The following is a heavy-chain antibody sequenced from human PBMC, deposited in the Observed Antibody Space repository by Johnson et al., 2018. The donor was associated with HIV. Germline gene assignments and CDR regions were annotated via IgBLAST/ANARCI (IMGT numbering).Heavy chain of an antibody. CDR1: GLTFSSYA. Sequence: QVQLVESGGGVVQPGRSLRLSCAASGLTFSSYAMHWVRQAPGKGLEWVAVISYDGSNKFYADSVKGRFTISRDNSKNTLYLQMNSLRHEDTAVYYCARDQGELRRTHAFDIWGQGTMVTVSS. CDR2: ISYDGSNK. D-gene: IGHD1-14*01. V-gene: IGHV3-30*04. CDR3: ARDQGELRRTHAFDI. J-gene: IGHJ3*02.